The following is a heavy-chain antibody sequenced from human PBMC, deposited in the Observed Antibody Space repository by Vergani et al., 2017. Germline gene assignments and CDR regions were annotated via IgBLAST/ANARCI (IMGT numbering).Heavy chain of an antibody. CDR1: GGSISSGSFY. D-gene: IGHD3-10*01. Sequence: QVQLQQWGPGLVTPSGTLSLTCAVYGGSISSGSFYWSWIRQPAGKGLEWIGRIHSSGTTNYNPSLKSRVTLSVDTSKNQLSLRMTSVTAADTAVYYCARDSWTSELRGVYWFDTWGQGTLVSVSS. V-gene: IGHV4-61*02. CDR2: IHSSGTT. CDR3: ARDSWTSELRGVYWFDT. J-gene: IGHJ5*02.